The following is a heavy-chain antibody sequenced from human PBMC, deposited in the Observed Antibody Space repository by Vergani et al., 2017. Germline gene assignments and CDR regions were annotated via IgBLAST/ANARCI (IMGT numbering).Heavy chain of an antibody. V-gene: IGHV3-15*01. CDR2: IKSKTDGGTT. D-gene: IGHD5-12*01. CDR1: GFTFSNAW. Sequence: EVQLVESGGGLVKPGGSLRLSCAASGFTFSNAWMSWVRQAPGKGLEWVGRIKSKTDGGTTDYAAPVKGRFTISRDNSKNTLYLQMNSLRAEDTAVYYCAKDPGDIVATTFDYWGQGTLVTVSS. CDR3: AKDPGDIVATTFDY. J-gene: IGHJ4*02.